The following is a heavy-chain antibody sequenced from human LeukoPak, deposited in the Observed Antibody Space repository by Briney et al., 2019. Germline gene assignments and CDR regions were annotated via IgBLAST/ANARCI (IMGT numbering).Heavy chain of an antibody. Sequence: SETLSLTCTVSGASISDNYWSWSRQPAGKALEWIGRTYTSGDTNYNPSLKSRVRVSVDTSKNQFSLNMRYVTAADTAVYYCARRMPPDYWGQGTLVTVSS. V-gene: IGHV4-4*07. CDR3: ARRMPPDY. CDR2: TYTSGDT. J-gene: IGHJ4*02. D-gene: IGHD2-15*01. CDR1: GASISDNY.